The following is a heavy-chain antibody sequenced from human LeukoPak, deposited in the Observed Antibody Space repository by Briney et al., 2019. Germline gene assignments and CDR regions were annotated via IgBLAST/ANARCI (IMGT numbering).Heavy chain of an antibody. J-gene: IGHJ6*03. Sequence: SETLSLTCTVSGGSISSYYWRWIRQPPGKGLEWIGYIYYSGSTNYNPSLKSRVTISVDTTKNQFSLKLRSVTAADTAVYYCARTTEAHSWRTRYYDYYMDVWGKGTTVTVSS. CDR1: GGSISSYY. V-gene: IGHV4-59*01. D-gene: IGHD6-13*01. CDR2: IYYSGST. CDR3: ARTTEAHSWRTRYYDYYMDV.